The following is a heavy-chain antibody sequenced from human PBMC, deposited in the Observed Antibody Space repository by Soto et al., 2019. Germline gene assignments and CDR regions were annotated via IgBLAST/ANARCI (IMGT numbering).Heavy chain of an antibody. CDR2: IKQDGSEK. CDR3: ARSYSSSWYFADY. D-gene: IGHD6-13*01. J-gene: IGHJ4*02. V-gene: IGHV3-7*01. Sequence: QPGGSLRLSCAASGFTFSSYWMSWVRQAPGKGLEWVANIKQDGSEKYYVDSVKGRFTISRDNAKNSLYLQMNSLRAEDTAVYYCARSYSSSWYFADYWGQGTLVTVSS. CDR1: GFTFSSYW.